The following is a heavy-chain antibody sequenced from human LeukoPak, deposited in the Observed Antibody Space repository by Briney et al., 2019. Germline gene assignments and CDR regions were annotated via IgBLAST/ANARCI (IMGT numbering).Heavy chain of an antibody. D-gene: IGHD3-22*01. V-gene: IGHV3-23*01. CDR1: GFTFSSYD. CDR2: ISGSGGST. J-gene: IGHJ4*02. Sequence: GGSLRLSCAASGFTFSSYDMSWVRQAPGKGLEWVSAISGSGGSTYYADSVKGRFTISRDNSKNTLYLQTNSLRAEDTAVYYCAKIRGYYYEGDYCFDYWAREPWSPSPQ. CDR3: AKIRGYYYEGDYCFDY.